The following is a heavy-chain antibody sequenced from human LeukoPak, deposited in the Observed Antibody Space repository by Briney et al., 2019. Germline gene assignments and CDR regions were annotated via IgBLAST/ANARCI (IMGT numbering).Heavy chain of an antibody. CDR1: GGPFSGYH. V-gene: IGHV4-34*01. J-gene: IGHJ6*03. CDR3: ARKRKGISSPYLFLNDYYMDV. D-gene: IGHD3-3*01. CDR2: ITYRGNT. Sequence: SETLSLTCAVYGGPFSGYHWSWIRQSPGKGLEWIVEITYRGNTNHNPPLKSRVTISVDTSKNAFSLKLSSVTAADTAVYYCARKRKGISSPYLFLNDYYMDVWGKGTTVIVSS.